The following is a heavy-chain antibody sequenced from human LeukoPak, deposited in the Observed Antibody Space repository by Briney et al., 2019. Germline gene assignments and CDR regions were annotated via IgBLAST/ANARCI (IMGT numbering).Heavy chain of an antibody. CDR2: VYYAGIT. Sequence: SETLSLTCTVSGDXIGTYYCSWIRRPPGKGLEWIGHVYYAGITDYNPSLQSRVTISVDPSRNQLSLKLNSVTAADTAVYYCARQGYKSGWYPTFDFWGPGTQVIVSS. D-gene: IGHD6-19*01. V-gene: IGHV4-59*01. J-gene: IGHJ4*02. CDR3: ARQGYKSGWYPTFDF. CDR1: GDXIGTYY.